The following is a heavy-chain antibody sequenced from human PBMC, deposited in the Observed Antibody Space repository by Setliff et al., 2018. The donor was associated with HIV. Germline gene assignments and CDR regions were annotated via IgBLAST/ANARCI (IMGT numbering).Heavy chain of an antibody. V-gene: IGHV3-23*01. CDR2: TGGSGGAT. CDR3: AKEGSGMFFDY. Sequence: QPGGSLRLSCAASGFTFRRFAMSWVRQAPGKGLEWVSTTGGSGGATDYADSVKGRITISRDNSKNTLYLQLNSLRAEDTAVYYCAKEGSGMFFDYWGRGTLVTVSS. D-gene: IGHD6-25*01. CDR1: GFTFRRFA. J-gene: IGHJ4*02.